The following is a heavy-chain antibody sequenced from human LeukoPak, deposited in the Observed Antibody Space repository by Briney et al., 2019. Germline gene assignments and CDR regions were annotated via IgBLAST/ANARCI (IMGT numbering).Heavy chain of an antibody. D-gene: IGHD2-2*01. CDR3: ARDGTSTDDY. J-gene: IGHJ4*02. V-gene: IGHV1-18*01. CDR1: GYTFSNFG. Sequence: GASVKVSCKTSGYTFSNFGINWVRQAPGQGLEWMAWISGNNDNPNYGQKFQGRFTVTTDSSTSTAYMELRNLRSDDTAVYYCARDGTSTDDYRGQGTLVTVSS. CDR2: ISGNNDNP.